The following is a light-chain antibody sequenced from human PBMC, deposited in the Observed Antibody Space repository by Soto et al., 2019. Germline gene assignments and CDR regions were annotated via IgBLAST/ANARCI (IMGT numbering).Light chain of an antibody. Sequence: DIQMTQSPSTLSGSVGDRVTITCRASQTISSWLAWYQQKPGKAPKLLIYKASNLEVGVPSRFSGSGSGTEFTLTISSLQPDDFATYYCQQYNSYSLTFDGGTKVDIK. CDR3: QQYNSYSLT. CDR1: QTISSW. V-gene: IGKV1-5*03. J-gene: IGKJ4*01. CDR2: KAS.